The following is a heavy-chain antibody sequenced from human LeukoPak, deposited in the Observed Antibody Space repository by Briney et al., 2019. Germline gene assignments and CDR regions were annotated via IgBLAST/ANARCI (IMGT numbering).Heavy chain of an antibody. CDR3: AKDGLGQYYYDSSGPN. CDR1: GFTFSSYA. V-gene: IGHV3-23*01. Sequence: GESLRLSCAVSGFTFSSYAMTWVRQAPGKGLEWVSAISGSGASTDYADSVKGRFTISRDNSKNTLYLQMNSLRAEDTAVYYCAKDGLGQYYYDSSGPNWGQGTLVTVSS. CDR2: ISGSGAST. D-gene: IGHD3-22*01. J-gene: IGHJ4*02.